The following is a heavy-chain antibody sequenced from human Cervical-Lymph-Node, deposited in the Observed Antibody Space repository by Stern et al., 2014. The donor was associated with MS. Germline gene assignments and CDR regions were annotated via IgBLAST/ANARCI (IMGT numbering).Heavy chain of an antibody. D-gene: IGHD3-3*01. V-gene: IGHV1-18*01. CDR3: ARDRITIFGVLNDAFDI. J-gene: IGHJ3*02. Sequence: QVQLMQSGAEVKKPGASVKVSCKASGYTFISYGINWVRQAPGQGLAWMGWINAYNGTTNDAQKLQGRVTMTTDTSTSTASMELRSLRSNDTAVYYCARDRITIFGVLNDAFDIWGQGTMVTVSS. CDR2: INAYNGTT. CDR1: GYTFISYG.